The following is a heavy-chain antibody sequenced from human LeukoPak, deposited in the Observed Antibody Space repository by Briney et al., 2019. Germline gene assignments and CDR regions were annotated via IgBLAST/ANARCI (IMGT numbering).Heavy chain of an antibody. CDR1: GGSINNYY. J-gene: IGHJ3*02. CDR3: ARGRYCSADICSGGDAFDI. V-gene: IGHV4-4*07. D-gene: IGHD2-15*01. CDR2: IYTLGST. Sequence: SSETLSLTCTVSGGSINNYYWSWIRQPAGKGLEGIGRIYTLGSTNYNPSLKSRVTMSVDTSKNQFSLKLSSVTAADTAVYYCARGRYCSADICSGGDAFDIWGQGTMVSVSS.